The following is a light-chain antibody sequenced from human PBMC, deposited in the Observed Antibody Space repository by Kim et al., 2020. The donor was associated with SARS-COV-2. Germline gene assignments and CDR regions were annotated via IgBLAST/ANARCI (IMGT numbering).Light chain of an antibody. Sequence: SVARGKTGRINCGGNNLGSKNVRWYQQKAGQAPVVVIYRNYNRPSGIPERFSGSNSGNPATLTISRAQAGDEADYYCQVWDNSSVVFGGGTQLTVL. CDR1: NLGSKN. CDR2: RNY. J-gene: IGLJ2*01. V-gene: IGLV3-9*01. CDR3: QVWDNSSVV.